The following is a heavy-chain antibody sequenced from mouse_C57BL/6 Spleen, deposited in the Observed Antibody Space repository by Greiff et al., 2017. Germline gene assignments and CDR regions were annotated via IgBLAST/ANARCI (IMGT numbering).Heavy chain of an antibody. Sequence: EVKVVESGGGLVKPGGSLKLSCAASGFTFSDYGMHWVRQAPEKGLEWVAYISSGSSTIYYADTVKGRFTISRDNAKNTLFLQMTSLRSEDTAMYYCARGRLSFAYWGQGTLVTVSA. CDR1: GFTFSDYG. V-gene: IGHV5-17*01. CDR3: ARGRLSFAY. J-gene: IGHJ3*01. CDR2: ISSGSSTI.